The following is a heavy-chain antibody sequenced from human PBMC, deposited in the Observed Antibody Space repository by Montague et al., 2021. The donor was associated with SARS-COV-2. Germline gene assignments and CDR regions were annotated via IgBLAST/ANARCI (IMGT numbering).Heavy chain of an antibody. D-gene: IGHD1-1*01. V-gene: IGHV4-59*11. J-gene: IGHJ4*02. Sequence: SETLSLTCTVSAGSISSHYWSWIRQPPGKALEWIGYVYYTGSTKYNPSLKSRVTMSVDTPKNRFSLSLRSVTAADTAVYYCARAHNTCFLANCVTYFDFWGLGALVTVSS. CDR3: ARAHNTCFLANCVTYFDF. CDR1: AGSISSHY. CDR2: VYYTGST.